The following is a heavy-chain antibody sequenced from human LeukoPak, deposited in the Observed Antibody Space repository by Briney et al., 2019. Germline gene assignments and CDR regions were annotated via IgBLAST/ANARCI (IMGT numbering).Heavy chain of an antibody. CDR1: GFTFSSYA. D-gene: IGHD4-17*01. V-gene: IGHV3-23*01. CDR2: ISGSGGSI. J-gene: IGHJ4*02. CDR3: AKDVQFSKVTTTYTFKY. Sequence: PGGSLRLSCAASGFTFSSYAMSWVRQAPGKGLEWLSVISGSGGSIYYADSVKGRFTISRDNSKNTLYLQMNSLRAEDTAVYYCAKDVQFSKVTTTYTFKYWGQGTLVTVSS.